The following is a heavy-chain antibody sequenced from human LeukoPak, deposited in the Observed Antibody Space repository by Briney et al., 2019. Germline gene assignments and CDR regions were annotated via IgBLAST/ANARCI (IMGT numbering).Heavy chain of an antibody. CDR2: IKRKSDGGTP. D-gene: IGHD3-10*01. V-gene: IGHV3-15*01. J-gene: IGHJ4*02. CDR1: GFPFNNAW. Sequence: GGSLRLSCAASGFPFNNAWMTWVRQAPGKGLEWVGRIKRKSDGGTPDYAAPVEGRFTISRDDSKNILYLQMSSLKTEDTAVYYCATDQGVIYYFDYWGQGTLVTVSS. CDR3: ATDQGVIYYFDY.